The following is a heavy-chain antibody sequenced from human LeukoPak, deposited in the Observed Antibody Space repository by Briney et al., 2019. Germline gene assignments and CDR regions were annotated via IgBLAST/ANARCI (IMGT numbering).Heavy chain of an antibody. CDR3: ASHAPTYYYDSSGYQFDY. D-gene: IGHD3-22*01. CDR2: IYPRDGST. Sequence: ASVKVSCKASGYTFTSNYIHWVRQAPGQGLEWMGMIYPRDGSTSYAQKFQGRVTMTRDTSISTAYMELSGLRSDDTAVYYCASHAPTYYYDSSGYQFDYWGQGTLITVSS. J-gene: IGHJ4*02. V-gene: IGHV1-2*02. CDR1: GYTFTSNY.